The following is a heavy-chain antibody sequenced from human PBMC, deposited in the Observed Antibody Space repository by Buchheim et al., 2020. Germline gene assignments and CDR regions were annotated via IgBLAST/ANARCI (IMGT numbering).Heavy chain of an antibody. CDR2: ISYDGSNK. Sequence: QVQLVESGGGVVQPGRSLRLSCAASGFTFSSYAMHWVRQAPGKGLEWVAVISYDGSNKYYADSVKGRFTISRDNSKNKLYLQMNSLRAEDTAVYYCARDWYGGNSDPGYYYYGMDVWGQGTT. J-gene: IGHJ6*02. CDR1: GFTFSSYA. V-gene: IGHV3-30-3*01. CDR3: ARDWYGGNSDPGYYYYGMDV. D-gene: IGHD4-23*01.